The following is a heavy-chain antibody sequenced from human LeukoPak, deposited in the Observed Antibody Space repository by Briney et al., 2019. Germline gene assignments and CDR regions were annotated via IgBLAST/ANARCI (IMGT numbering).Heavy chain of an antibody. V-gene: IGHV3-48*01. D-gene: IGHD4-17*01. J-gene: IGHJ5*02. CDR2: ISSSSSTI. Sequence: GGSLRLSCAASGFTFSSYSMNWVRQAPGKGLEWVSYISSSSSTIYYADSVKGRFTISRDNAKNSLYLQMNSLRAEDTAVYYCARDSTDYGDYSDPNWFDPWGQGTLVTVSS. CDR3: ARDSTDYGDYSDPNWFDP. CDR1: GFTFSSYS.